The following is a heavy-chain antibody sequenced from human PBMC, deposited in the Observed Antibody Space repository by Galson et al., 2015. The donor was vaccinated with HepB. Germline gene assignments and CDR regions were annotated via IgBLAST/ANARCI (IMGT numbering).Heavy chain of an antibody. CDR1: GFTFSDYY. CDR3: ARDPGDILTGNWYFDL. J-gene: IGHJ6*02. D-gene: IGHD3-9*01. Sequence: SLRLSCAASGFTFSDYYMSWIRQAPGKGLEWVSYISSSSSYTNYADSVKGRFTISRDNAKNSLYLQMNSLRAEDTAVYYCARDPGDILTGNWYFDLWGQGTTVTVSS. V-gene: IGHV3-11*05. CDR2: ISSSSSYT.